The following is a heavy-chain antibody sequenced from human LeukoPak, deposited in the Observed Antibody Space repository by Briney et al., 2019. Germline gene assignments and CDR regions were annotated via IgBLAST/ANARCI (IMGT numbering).Heavy chain of an antibody. V-gene: IGHV4-59*08. J-gene: IGHJ4*02. CDR3: TRHPRIIAGNPYFDY. D-gene: IGHD6-13*01. Sequence: PPETLSLTCTVSGVSISSYYWNWIRQAPGKGLEWIGYIYYTGDTKFNPSLKSRVTISLDTSKNQFSLKLTSVTAADTAVYYCTRHPRIIAGNPYFDYWGQGTVVTVCS. CDR1: GVSISSYY. CDR2: IYYTGDT.